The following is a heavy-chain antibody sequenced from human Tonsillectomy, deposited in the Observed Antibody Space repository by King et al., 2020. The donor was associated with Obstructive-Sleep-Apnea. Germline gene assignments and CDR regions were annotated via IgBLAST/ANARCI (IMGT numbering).Heavy chain of an antibody. CDR3: GRVNFDFWTGQSLYFDY. J-gene: IGHJ4*02. Sequence: LQLQESGPGLVKPSETLSLTCIVSGGSISRNNFYWGWIRQPPGKGLELSGHIFYSGNTYYNPSLKSRVTISLDTAQNQFPLKLSSVTAADTAVYYCGRVNFDFWTGQSLYFDYWGQGTLVTVSS. CDR2: IFYSGNT. CDR1: GGSISRNNFY. V-gene: IGHV4-39*06. D-gene: IGHD3/OR15-3a*01.